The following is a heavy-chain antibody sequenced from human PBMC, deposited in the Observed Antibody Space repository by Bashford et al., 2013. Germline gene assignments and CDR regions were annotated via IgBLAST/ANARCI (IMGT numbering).Heavy chain of an antibody. V-gene: IGHV4-4*07. CDR2: IYISGTT. Sequence: SETLSLTCTVSGGSLSSSYYWSWIRQPAGKGLEWIGRIYISGTTNYNPSLESRVTMSQDTSKNQFSLKLTSVTAADTAVYYCARDRSGDYSLDHWGQGTLVTVSS. J-gene: IGHJ4*02. D-gene: IGHD4-17*01. CDR1: GGSLSSSYY. CDR3: ARDRSGDYSLDH.